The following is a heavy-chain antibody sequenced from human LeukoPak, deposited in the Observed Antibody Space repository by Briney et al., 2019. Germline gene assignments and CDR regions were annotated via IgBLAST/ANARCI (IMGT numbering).Heavy chain of an antibody. V-gene: IGHV3-7*01. Sequence: GGSLRLSCAASGFTFSNYWMSWVRQAPGKGLEWLANIKQDGSQKYYVDSVKGRFTISRDNAKNSLYLQMNSLRAEDTAVYYCARHLTGFDYWGQGTLVTVSS. D-gene: IGHD7-27*01. J-gene: IGHJ4*02. CDR3: ARHLTGFDY. CDR1: GFTFSNYW. CDR2: IKQDGSQK.